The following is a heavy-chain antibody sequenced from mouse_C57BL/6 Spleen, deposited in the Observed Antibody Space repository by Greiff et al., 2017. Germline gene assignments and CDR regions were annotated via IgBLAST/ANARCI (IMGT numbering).Heavy chain of an antibody. D-gene: IGHD2-4*01. CDR1: GFTFSSYA. V-gene: IGHV5-4*01. J-gene: IGHJ3*01. Sequence: EVQLVESGGGLVKPGGSLKLSCAASGFTFSSYAMSWVRQTPEKRLEWVATISDGGSYTYYPDNVKGRFTISRDNAKNNLYLQMSHLKSEDTAMYYCASYYDYDGGFAYWGQGTLVTVSA. CDR2: ISDGGSYT. CDR3: ASYYDYDGGFAY.